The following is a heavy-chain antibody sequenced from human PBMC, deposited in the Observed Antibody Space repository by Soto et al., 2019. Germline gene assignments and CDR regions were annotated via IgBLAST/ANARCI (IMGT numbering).Heavy chain of an antibody. CDR2: IIPIFGTS. V-gene: IGHV1-69*01. D-gene: IGHD3-22*01. Sequence: QVQLLQSGAEVRKPGSSVKVSCKASGGTFSRHAISWLRQAPVQGLEWMGGIIPIFGTSNHAQKFQGRVTIIADESTSTVYMELSSLRSEDTAMYYCARGWGYDSNDYYYAYWGQGTLVIVSS. CDR1: GGTFSRHA. CDR3: ARGWGYDSNDYYYAY. J-gene: IGHJ4*02.